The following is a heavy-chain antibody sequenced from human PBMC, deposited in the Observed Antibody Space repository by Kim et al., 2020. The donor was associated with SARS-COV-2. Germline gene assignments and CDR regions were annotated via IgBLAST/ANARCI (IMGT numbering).Heavy chain of an antibody. CDR1: GFTFSDYS. D-gene: IGHD3-16*01. Sequence: GGSLRLSCAASGFTFSDYSMNWVRQAPGKGLEWISSISSGSSYIFYADSVNGRFTISRDNAKNSLYLQMNSLRPEDTAVYYCARDLGRDGPEVHPDYWAQGTLVTVSS. V-gene: IGHV3-21*01. CDR3: ARDLGRDGPEVHPDY. CDR2: ISSGSSYI. J-gene: IGHJ4*02.